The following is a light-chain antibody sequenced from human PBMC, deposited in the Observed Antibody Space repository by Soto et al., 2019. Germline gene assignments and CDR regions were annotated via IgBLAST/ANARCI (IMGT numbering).Light chain of an antibody. J-gene: IGKJ4*01. CDR2: WAS. Sequence: DIVMTRSPDSLAVSLGERATINXXSRXSALYSSNNKNYLAWYQQKPGQPPXLLIYWASTRESGVPDRFSGSGSGTDFTLTISSLQAEDVAVYYCQQYYSTPPTFGGGTKVDI. CDR3: QQYYSTPPT. CDR1: XSALYSSNNKNY. V-gene: IGKV4-1*01.